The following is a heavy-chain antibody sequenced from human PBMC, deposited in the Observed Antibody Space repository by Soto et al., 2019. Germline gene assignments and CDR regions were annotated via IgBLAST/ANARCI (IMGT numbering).Heavy chain of an antibody. Sequence: SETLSLTCAVYGGSFSGYYWSWIRQPPGKGLEWIGEINHSGSTNYNPSLKSRVTIPVDTSKNQFSLKLSSVTAVDTAVYYCARGQPLPDYWGQGTLVTVS. J-gene: IGHJ4*02. V-gene: IGHV4-34*01. CDR1: GGSFSGYY. CDR3: ARGQPLPDY. CDR2: INHSGST. D-gene: IGHD6-25*01.